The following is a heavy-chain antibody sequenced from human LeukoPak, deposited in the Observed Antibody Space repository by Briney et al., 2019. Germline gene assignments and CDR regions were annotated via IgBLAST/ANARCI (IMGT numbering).Heavy chain of an antibody. D-gene: IGHD2-15*01. CDR1: GFTFSSYG. CDR3: ARGGYCSGGSCSHFSFTLYYYYGMDV. CDR2: IWYDGSNK. V-gene: IGHV3-33*01. J-gene: IGHJ6*04. Sequence: PGGSLRLSCAASGFTFSSYGMHWVRQAPGKGLEWVAVIWYDGSNKYYADSVKGRFTISRDNSKNTLYLQMNSLRAEDTAVYYCARGGYCSGGSCSHFSFTLYYYYGMDVWGKGTTVTVSS.